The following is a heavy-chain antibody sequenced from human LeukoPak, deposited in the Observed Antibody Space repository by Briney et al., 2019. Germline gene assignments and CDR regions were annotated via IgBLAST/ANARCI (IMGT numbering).Heavy chain of an antibody. CDR2: IIPIFGTA. D-gene: IGHD3-9*01. CDR3: ARDLPNIYDILTGYPPGGAFDI. Sequence: ASVKVSCKASGGTFSSYAISWVRQAPGQGLEWMGRIIPIFGTANYAQKFQGRVTITADKSTSTAYMELSSLRSEDTAVYYCARDLPNIYDILTGYPPGGAFDIWGQGTMVTVSS. CDR1: GGTFSSYA. J-gene: IGHJ3*02. V-gene: IGHV1-69*06.